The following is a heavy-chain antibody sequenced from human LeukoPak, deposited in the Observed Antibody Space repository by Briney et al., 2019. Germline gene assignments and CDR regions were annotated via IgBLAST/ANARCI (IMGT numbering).Heavy chain of an antibody. CDR2: MNPNSGNT. Sequence: ASVKVSCKASGYTFTSYDINWVRQATGQGLEWMGWMNPNSGNTGYAQKFQGRVTMTRNTSISTAYMELSSLRSEDTAVYYCARPNGSSGYYFGWFDPWGQGTLVTVSS. D-gene: IGHD3-22*01. CDR3: ARPNGSSGYYFGWFDP. V-gene: IGHV1-8*01. CDR1: GYTFTSYD. J-gene: IGHJ5*02.